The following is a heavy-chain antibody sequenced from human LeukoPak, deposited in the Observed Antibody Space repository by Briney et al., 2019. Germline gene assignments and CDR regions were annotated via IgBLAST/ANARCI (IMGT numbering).Heavy chain of an antibody. CDR3: ARAGLDDWGALNFDY. V-gene: IGHV3-53*01. Sequence: GGPLRLSCAASGFTVSSNYMSWVRQAPGKGLEWVSVIYSGGSTYYADSVKGRFTISRDNSKNTLYLQMNSLRAEDTAVYYCARAGLDDWGALNFDYWGQGTLVTVSS. CDR1: GFTVSSNY. D-gene: IGHD7-27*01. CDR2: IYSGGST. J-gene: IGHJ4*02.